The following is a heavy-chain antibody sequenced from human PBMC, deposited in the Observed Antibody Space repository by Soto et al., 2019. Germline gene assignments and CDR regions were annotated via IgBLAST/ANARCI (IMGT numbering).Heavy chain of an antibody. J-gene: IGHJ5*02. CDR3: ANLGYCSSTSCLRNWFDP. D-gene: IGHD2-2*01. Sequence: QVQLVQSGAEVKKPGASVKVSCKASGYTFTSYGISWVRQAPGQGLEWMGWISAYNGNTNYAQKLQGRVTMTTDTSTRTAYMELRSLRSDDTAVYYCANLGYCSSTSCLRNWFDPWGQGTLVTVSS. CDR1: GYTFTSYG. CDR2: ISAYNGNT. V-gene: IGHV1-18*01.